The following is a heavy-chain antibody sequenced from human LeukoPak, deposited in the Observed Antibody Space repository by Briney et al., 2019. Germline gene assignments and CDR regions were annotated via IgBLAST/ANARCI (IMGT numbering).Heavy chain of an antibody. V-gene: IGHV1-2*02. CDR3: ARTVLLWFGESKHAFDI. J-gene: IGHJ3*02. Sequence: ASVKVSCKASGYTFTGYYMHWVRQAPGQGLEWTGWINPNSGGTNYAQKFQGRVTTTRDTSISTAYMELSRLRSDDTAVYYCARTVLLWFGESKHAFDIWGQGTMVTVSS. CDR2: INPNSGGT. D-gene: IGHD3-10*01. CDR1: GYTFTGYY.